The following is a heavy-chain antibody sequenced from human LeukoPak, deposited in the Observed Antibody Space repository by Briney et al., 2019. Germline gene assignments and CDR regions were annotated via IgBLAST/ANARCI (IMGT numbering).Heavy chain of an antibody. Sequence: GGSLRLSCAASGFTFSSYAMGWVRQAPGKGLEWVSTISGSGDTTYYADSVKGRFTISRDNAKNSLYLQMNSLRAEDTAVYYCAGSMVRGVFLTWGQGTLVTVSS. CDR3: AGSMVRGVFLT. V-gene: IGHV3-23*01. CDR1: GFTFSSYA. CDR2: ISGSGDTT. D-gene: IGHD3-10*01. J-gene: IGHJ4*02.